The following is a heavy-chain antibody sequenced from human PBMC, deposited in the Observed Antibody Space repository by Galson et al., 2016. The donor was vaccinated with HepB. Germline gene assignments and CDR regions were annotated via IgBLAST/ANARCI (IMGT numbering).Heavy chain of an antibody. CDR2: ISWNSDSR. CDR1: GFAFEEYA. V-gene: IGHV3-9*01. D-gene: IGHD3-10*01. J-gene: IGHJ6*02. CDR3: AKARFYFRESAPLDV. Sequence: SLRLSCAASGFAFEEYAMHWVRQVPGEGLEWVSGISWNSDSRGYADSVKGRFTVSRDNAKNSLHLDMNSLRPEDTAFYYCAKARFYFRESAPLDVWGQGTTVIVSS.